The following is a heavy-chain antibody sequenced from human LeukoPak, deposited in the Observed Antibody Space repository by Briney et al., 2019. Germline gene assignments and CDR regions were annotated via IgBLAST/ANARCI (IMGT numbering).Heavy chain of an antibody. D-gene: IGHD1/OR15-1a*01. J-gene: IGHJ4*02. V-gene: IGHV3-23*01. CDR2: IGSSGDT. CDR3: AKLGTDSPEGY. Sequence: QAGGSLRLSCAASGFTFSAYGMTWVRQAPGKGLESVSAIGSSGDTYYAGSVKGRFTISRDNPKNTLSLQMHSLRADDTAVYYCAKLGTDSPEGYWGQGTLVTVSS. CDR1: GFTFSAYG.